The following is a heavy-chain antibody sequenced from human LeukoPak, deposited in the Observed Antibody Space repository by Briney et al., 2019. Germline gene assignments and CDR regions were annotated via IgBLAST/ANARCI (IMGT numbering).Heavy chain of an antibody. CDR1: GGSISSYY. CDR2: IYYSGST. Sequence: PETLSLTCTVSGGSISSYYWSWIRQPPGKGLEWIGYIYYSGSTNYNPSLKSRVTISVDTSKNQFSLKLSSVTAADTAVYYCARAARTAKYYDFWSGPNWFDPWGQGTLVTVSS. J-gene: IGHJ5*02. D-gene: IGHD3-3*01. V-gene: IGHV4-59*01. CDR3: ARAARTAKYYDFWSGPNWFDP.